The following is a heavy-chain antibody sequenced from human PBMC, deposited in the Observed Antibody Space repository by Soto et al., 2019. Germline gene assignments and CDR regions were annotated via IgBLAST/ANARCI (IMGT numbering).Heavy chain of an antibody. CDR1: GGSISSYS. V-gene: IGHV4-59*01. J-gene: IGHJ5*02. CDR3: ARDPWFDP. Sequence: SETLSLTCTVSGGSISSYSWSWIRQPPGKGLEWIGYIYYSGSTNYNPSLKTRVTISVDTSKNQFSLRLSSVTAADTAVYYCARDPWFDPWGQGTLVTVSS. CDR2: IYYSGST.